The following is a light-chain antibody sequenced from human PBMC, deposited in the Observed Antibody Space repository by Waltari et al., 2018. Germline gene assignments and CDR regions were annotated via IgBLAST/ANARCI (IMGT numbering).Light chain of an antibody. CDR3: QQYQNWPQT. Sequence: ELVMTQSPATLFVSPGERATLACRASQSISSNLAWYQQKPGQAPRLLMYGASTRATAIPARFSGSGSGTEFALTISSLQSEDSAVYYCQQYQNWPQTFGQGTKLQIK. CDR1: QSISSN. J-gene: IGKJ2*01. CDR2: GAS. V-gene: IGKV3-15*01.